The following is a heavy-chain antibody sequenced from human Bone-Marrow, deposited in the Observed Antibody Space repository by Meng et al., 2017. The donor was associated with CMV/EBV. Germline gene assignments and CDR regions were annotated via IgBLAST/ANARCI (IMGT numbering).Heavy chain of an antibody. CDR2: TYYRSKWYN. Sequence: SQTLSPTCAISGDSVPSNSAAWNWIRQSPSRGLEWLGRTYYRSKWYNDYAISVKSRITINPDTSKNQFSLQLNSVTPEDTAVYYCARDYYDSGGYYYTEGYYHGLDVWGQGTTVTVSS. CDR3: ARDYYDSGGYYYTEGYYHGLDV. V-gene: IGHV6-1*01. J-gene: IGHJ6*02. D-gene: IGHD3-22*01. CDR1: GDSVPSNSAA.